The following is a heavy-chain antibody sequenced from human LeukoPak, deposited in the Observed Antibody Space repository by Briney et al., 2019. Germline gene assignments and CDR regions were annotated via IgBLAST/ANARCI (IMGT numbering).Heavy chain of an antibody. CDR2: IYHSGST. J-gene: IGHJ4*02. CDR1: GGSISSGGYY. Sequence: PSQTLSLTCTVSGGSISSGGYYWSWIRQPPGKGLEWIGYIYHSGSTYYNPSLKSQVTISVDRSKNQFSLKLSSVTAADTAVYYCARHQGWLGYFDCWGQGTLVTVSS. CDR3: ARHQGWLGYFDC. V-gene: IGHV4-30-2*01. D-gene: IGHD2-15*01.